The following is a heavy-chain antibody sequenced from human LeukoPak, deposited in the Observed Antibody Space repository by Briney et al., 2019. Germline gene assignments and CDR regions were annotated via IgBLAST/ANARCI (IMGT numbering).Heavy chain of an antibody. J-gene: IGHJ6*03. CDR1: GFTVSSNY. V-gene: IGHV3-53*01. CDR3: ARGPGSYYYYMDV. CDR2: VYSGGST. Sequence: PGGSLRLSCAASGFTVSSNYMSWVRQAPGKGLEWVSVVYSGGSTYYEDSVKGRFTISRDNSKNTLYLQMNSLRAEDTAVYYCARGPGSYYYYMDVWGKGTTVTVSS.